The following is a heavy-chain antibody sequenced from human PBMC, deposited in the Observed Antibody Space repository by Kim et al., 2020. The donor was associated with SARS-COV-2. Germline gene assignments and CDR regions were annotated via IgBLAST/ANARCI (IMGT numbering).Heavy chain of an antibody. V-gene: IGHV4-34*01. CDR2: INHSGST. Sequence: SETLSLTCAVYGGSFSGYYWSWIRQPPGKGLEWIGEINHSGSTNYNPSLKSRVTISVDTSKNQFSLKLSSVTAADTAVYYCARSIAAADKVDYWGQGTLVTVSS. D-gene: IGHD6-13*01. CDR1: GGSFSGYY. J-gene: IGHJ4*02. CDR3: ARSIAAADKVDY.